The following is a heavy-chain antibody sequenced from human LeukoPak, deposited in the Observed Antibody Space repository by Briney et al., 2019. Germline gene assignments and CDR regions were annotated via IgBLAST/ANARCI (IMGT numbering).Heavy chain of an antibody. D-gene: IGHD4-17*01. Sequence: ETLSLTCTVSGGSISGYYWSWIRQPPGKGLEWIGYIYYRGSTSYNPSLKSRVTILVDTSKNQFSLKLSSVTAADTAVYYCARQSYGDYFDYWGQGTLVTVSS. J-gene: IGHJ4*02. CDR3: ARQSYGDYFDY. V-gene: IGHV4-59*08. CDR2: IYYRGST. CDR1: GGSISGYY.